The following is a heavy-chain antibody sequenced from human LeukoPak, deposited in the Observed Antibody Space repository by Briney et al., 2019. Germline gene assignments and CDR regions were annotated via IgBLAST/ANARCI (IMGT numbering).Heavy chain of an antibody. V-gene: IGHV3-74*01. CDR2: INSDGRSI. Sequence: GGSLRLSCAASGFTFSRYSVNWVRQAPGKGLVWVARINSDGRSISYADSVKGRFTFSRDNAKNTLYLQMNSLRAEDTAVYYCVRDVWGDRDSYFDYWGQGTLVTVSS. CDR3: VRDVWGDRDSYFDY. CDR1: GFTFSRYS. D-gene: IGHD2-21*01. J-gene: IGHJ4*02.